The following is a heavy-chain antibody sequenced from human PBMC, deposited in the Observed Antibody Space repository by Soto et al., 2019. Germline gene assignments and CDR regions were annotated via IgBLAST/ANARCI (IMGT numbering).Heavy chain of an antibody. D-gene: IGHD6-19*01. CDR2: ISSDGSEK. Sequence: QVQLVESGGGVVQPGRSLRLSCAASGFAFSSYTMHWVRQAPGKGLESVAIISSDGSEKYYADSLKGRFTISRDNSKNTLYLQMNSLRPEDTALYYCAREIAVSGAKGGFVYWGQGTLVTVSS. J-gene: IGHJ4*02. CDR3: AREIAVSGAKGGFVY. CDR1: GFAFSSYT. V-gene: IGHV3-30-3*01.